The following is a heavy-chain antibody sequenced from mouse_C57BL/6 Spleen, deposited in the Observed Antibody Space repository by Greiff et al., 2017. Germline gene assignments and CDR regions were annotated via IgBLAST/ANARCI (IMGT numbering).Heavy chain of an antibody. CDR1: GFTFSDYG. CDR2: ISSGSSTI. CDR3: ARAGTFDY. D-gene: IGHD4-1*01. J-gene: IGHJ2*01. V-gene: IGHV5-17*01. Sequence: EVKLVESGGGLVKPGGSLKLSCAASGFTFSDYGMHWVRQAPEKGLEWVAYISSGSSTIYYADTVKGRFTISRDNAKNTLFLQMTSLSSEDTAVYYCARAGTFDYWGQGTTLTASS.